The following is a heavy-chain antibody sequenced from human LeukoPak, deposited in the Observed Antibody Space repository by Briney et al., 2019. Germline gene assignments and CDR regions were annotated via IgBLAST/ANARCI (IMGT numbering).Heavy chain of an antibody. V-gene: IGHV3-23*01. CDR2: ISGSGGST. CDR3: ATDSGYVYYYYYGMDV. Sequence: GGSLRLSCAASGFTFSSYAMSWVRQAPGKGLEWVSAISGSGGSTYYADSVKGRFTISRDNSKNTLYLQMNSLRAEDTAVYYCATDSGYVYYYYYGMDVWGQGTTVTVSS. D-gene: IGHD5-12*01. J-gene: IGHJ6*02. CDR1: GFTFSSYA.